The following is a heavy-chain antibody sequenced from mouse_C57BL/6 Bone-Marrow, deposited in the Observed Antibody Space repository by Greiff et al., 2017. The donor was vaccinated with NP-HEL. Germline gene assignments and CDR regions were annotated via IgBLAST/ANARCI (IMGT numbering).Heavy chain of an antibody. CDR1: GFTFSDYY. J-gene: IGHJ2*01. Sequence: DVKLVESEGGLVQPGSSMKLSCTASGFTFSDYYMAWVRQVPEKGLEWVANINYDGSSTYYLDSLKSRFIISRDNAKNILYLQMSSLKSEDTATYYCARGIIHYYGTSYYFDYWGQGTTLTVSS. D-gene: IGHD1-2*01. V-gene: IGHV5-16*01. CDR2: INYDGSST. CDR3: ARGIIHYYGTSYYFDY.